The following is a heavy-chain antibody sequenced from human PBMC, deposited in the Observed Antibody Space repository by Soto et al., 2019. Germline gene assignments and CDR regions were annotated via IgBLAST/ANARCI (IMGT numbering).Heavy chain of an antibody. CDR3: SRSPHYYYSSGIFDY. CDR2: IYSGGST. D-gene: IGHD3-22*01. CDR1: GFTVSSNY. J-gene: IGHJ4*02. V-gene: IGHV3-53*02. Sequence: EVQLVETGGGLIHPGGSLRLSCAASGFTVSSNYMSWVRQAPGKGLEWVSVIYSGGSTFYADSVKGRFTISRDNSKNTLYLQMNSLRAEDTALYYCSRSPHYYYSSGIFDYWGQGTLVTVSS.